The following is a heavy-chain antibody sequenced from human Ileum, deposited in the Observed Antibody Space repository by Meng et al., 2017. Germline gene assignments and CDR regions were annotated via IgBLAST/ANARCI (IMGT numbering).Heavy chain of an antibody. V-gene: IGHV3-7*01. J-gene: IGHJ6*02. CDR1: GFTFSSYW. D-gene: IGHD3-10*01. CDR2: IKQDGSEK. Sequence: GGSLRLSCAASGFTFSSYWMSWVRQAPGKGLEWVANIKQDGSEKYYVDSVKGRFTISRDNAKNSLYLQMNSLRAEDTAVYYCAREGATYYYGSGSYYSHYYYYGMDVWGQGTTVTVSS. CDR3: AREGATYYYGSGSYYSHYYYYGMDV.